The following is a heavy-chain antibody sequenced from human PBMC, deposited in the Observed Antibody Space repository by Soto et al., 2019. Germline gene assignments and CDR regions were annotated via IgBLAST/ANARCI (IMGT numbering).Heavy chain of an antibody. V-gene: IGHV3-49*03. J-gene: IGHJ6*02. CDR2: IRSKAYGGTT. Sequence: PGGSLGLSCTASGFTFGDYAMRWFRQAPGKGLEWVGFIRSKAYGGTTEYAASVKGRFTISRDDPKSIAYLQMNSLKTEDTAVYYCTRSTVGGFWSGYYYSPLYYYYYGMDVWGQGTTVTVSS. CDR3: TRSTVGGFWSGYYYSPLYYYYYGMDV. D-gene: IGHD3-3*01. CDR1: GFTFGDYA.